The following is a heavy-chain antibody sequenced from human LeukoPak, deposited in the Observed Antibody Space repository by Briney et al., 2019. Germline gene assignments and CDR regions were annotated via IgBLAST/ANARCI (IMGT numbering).Heavy chain of an antibody. J-gene: IGHJ4*02. CDR1: GFTFGNHW. CDR3: AKDMGLGSYSGGFDY. V-gene: IGHV3-7*01. D-gene: IGHD1-26*01. CDR2: INQDGSEN. Sequence: GGSLRLSCVGSGFTFGNHWMSWVRQAPGKGLEWVANINQDGSENFYADSLRGRFTISRDNAMKSLLLQIDSLRAEDTAVYYCAKDMGLGSYSGGFDYWGQGTLVTVSS.